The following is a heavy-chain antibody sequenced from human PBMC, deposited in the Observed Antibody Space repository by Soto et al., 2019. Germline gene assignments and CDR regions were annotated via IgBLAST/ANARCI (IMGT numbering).Heavy chain of an antibody. CDR1: GGSVSSGRFY. Sequence: QVQLQESGPGLVKPSETLSLTCTVSGGSVSSGRFYWSWIRQPPGKGLEWIGYIYYSGSTKYNPSLRRRVNRSVDTSKYQFSLKLTSVTAADTAVYYCARSGSGSGWLGGQGTLVTVSS. CDR2: IYYSGST. V-gene: IGHV4-61*01. CDR3: ARSGSGSGWL. D-gene: IGHD6-19*01. J-gene: IGHJ4*02.